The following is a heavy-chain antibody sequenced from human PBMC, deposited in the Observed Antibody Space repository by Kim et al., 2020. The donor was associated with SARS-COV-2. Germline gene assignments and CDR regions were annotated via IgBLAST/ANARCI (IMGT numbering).Heavy chain of an antibody. Sequence: ASVKVSCKASGYTFTSYAMHWVRQAPGQRLEWMGWINAGNGNTKYSQKFQGRVTITRDTSASTAYMELSSLRSEDTAVYYCARVGDYPFWFDPWGQGTLVTVSS. V-gene: IGHV1-3*01. D-gene: IGHD4-17*01. CDR2: INAGNGNT. J-gene: IGHJ5*02. CDR1: GYTFTSYA. CDR3: ARVGDYPFWFDP.